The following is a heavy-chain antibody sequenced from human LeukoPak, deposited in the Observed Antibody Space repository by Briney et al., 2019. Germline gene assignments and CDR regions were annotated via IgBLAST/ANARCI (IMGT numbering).Heavy chain of an antibody. CDR1: GGSINSYY. V-gene: IGHV4-59*08. D-gene: IGHD3-22*01. Sequence: SETLSLTCTVSGGSINSYYWSWIRQPPGKGLEWIGYIYYSGFTNYNPSLKSRVTISVATSKNQFSLKLSSVTAADTAVYYCARHFSGYYDSSGYYLDVWGQGTTVTVSS. CDR2: IYYSGFT. CDR3: ARHFSGYYDSSGYYLDV. J-gene: IGHJ6*02.